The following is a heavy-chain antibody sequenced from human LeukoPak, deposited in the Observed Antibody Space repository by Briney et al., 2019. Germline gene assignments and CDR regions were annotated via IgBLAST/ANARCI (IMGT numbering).Heavy chain of an antibody. V-gene: IGHV3-9*03. Sequence: GRSLRLSRAASGFTFDDYAMHWVRQAPGKGLEWVSGISWNSGSIGYADSVKGRFTISRDNAKNSLYLQMNSLRAEDMALYYCAKEQDGGFDYWGQGTLVTVSS. D-gene: IGHD3-16*01. J-gene: IGHJ4*02. CDR2: ISWNSGSI. CDR1: GFTFDDYA. CDR3: AKEQDGGFDY.